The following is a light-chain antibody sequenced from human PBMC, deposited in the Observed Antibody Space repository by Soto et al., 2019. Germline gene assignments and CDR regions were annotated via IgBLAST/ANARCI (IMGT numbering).Light chain of an antibody. V-gene: IGKV3-20*01. Sequence: EIVLTQSPGTLSLSPGERATLSCRASQNVISDYLAWYQQRPGQAPRLLIYGASSRAAGIPDRFSGSGSGTAFTLIISRLEPEDFAVYYCQQYGSSPLATFGQGTKLEIK. J-gene: IGKJ2*01. CDR1: QNVISDY. CDR3: QQYGSSPLAT. CDR2: GAS.